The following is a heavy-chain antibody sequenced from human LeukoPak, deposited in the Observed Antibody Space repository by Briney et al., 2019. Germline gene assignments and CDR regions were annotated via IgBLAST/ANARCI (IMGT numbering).Heavy chain of an antibody. CDR2: IDPGDSFT. CDR3: ARDGGGVSSWVSH. V-gene: IGHV5-10-1*01. D-gene: IGHD2-8*02. J-gene: IGHJ4*02. CDR1: GYSFSSYW. Sequence: GESLRISFNGSGYSFSSYWISWVRQMPGKGLEWMGRIDPGDSFTKYRPSLEGRVTISVDKSLSTVYLQWSSLKASDTAIYYCARDGGGVSSWVSHWGQGTLVTVSS.